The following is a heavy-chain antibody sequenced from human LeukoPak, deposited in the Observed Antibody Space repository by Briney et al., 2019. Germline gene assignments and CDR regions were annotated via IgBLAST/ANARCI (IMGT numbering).Heavy chain of an antibody. Sequence: GGSLRLSCAASGFTFSSYEMNWVRQAPGKGLEWVSYISSSGSTIYYADSVKGRFTISRDNAKNSLYLQMNSLRAEDTAVYYCARWRYYGSGSYGSDYWGQGTLVTVSS. D-gene: IGHD3-10*01. V-gene: IGHV3-48*03. CDR2: ISSSGSTI. CDR1: GFTFSSYE. J-gene: IGHJ4*02. CDR3: ARWRYYGSGSYGSDY.